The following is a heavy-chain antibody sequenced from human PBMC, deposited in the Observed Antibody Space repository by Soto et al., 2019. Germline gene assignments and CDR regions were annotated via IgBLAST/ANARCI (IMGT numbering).Heavy chain of an antibody. CDR3: ARKNYYYMAV. Sequence: VKVSCKASGYTFTSYDINWVRQATGQGLEWMGWINPNSGNTGYEQKFQGKVTMTRNTSISTAYMELNSLRSEDTAVYYCARKNYYYMAVWGKGTTVTVSS. V-gene: IGHV1-8*01. J-gene: IGHJ6*03. CDR1: GYTFTSYD. CDR2: INPNSGNT.